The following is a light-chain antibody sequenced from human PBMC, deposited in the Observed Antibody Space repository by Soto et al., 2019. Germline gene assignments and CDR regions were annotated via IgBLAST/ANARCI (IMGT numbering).Light chain of an antibody. J-gene: IGLJ1*01. CDR1: SSDVGSFNY. Sequence: QSVLTQPASVSGSPGQSITISCTATSSDVGSFNYVSWYQHHPGKAPKLMIYEVTSRPSGVSNRFSGSKSGNTASLTISGLQAEDEDDYYCVSYETSTTLYVLGSGTKSPS. V-gene: IGLV2-14*01. CDR2: EVT. CDR3: VSYETSTTLYV.